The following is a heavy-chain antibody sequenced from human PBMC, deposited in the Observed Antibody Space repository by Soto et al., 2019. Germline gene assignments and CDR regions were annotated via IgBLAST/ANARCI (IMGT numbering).Heavy chain of an antibody. J-gene: IGHJ5*02. CDR2: INPVNGNT. D-gene: IGHD6-25*01. CDR1: GYTFTTYT. Sequence: QVQLVQSGAEVKKPGASVMLSCKASGYTFTTYTMNWVRQAPGQRLEWMGWINPVNGNTKSSQKFQDRVIIIRNTSASTAYIELRSLRSDYTAVYYCARGIATGQLDPWGQGTLVIVSS. CDR3: ARGIATGQLDP. V-gene: IGHV1-3*01.